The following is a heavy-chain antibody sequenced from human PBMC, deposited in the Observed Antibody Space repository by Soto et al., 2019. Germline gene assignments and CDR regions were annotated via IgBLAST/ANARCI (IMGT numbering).Heavy chain of an antibody. CDR3: ARDQRSNYYDSSGYYYFCGAFDI. CDR2: TYYRSKWYN. J-gene: IGHJ3*02. Sequence: SQTLSLTCALSRDSVSSNSAAWNWIRQSPSRGLEWLGRTYYRSKWYNAYAVSVKSRITINPDTSKNQFSLQLNSVTPEDTAVYYCARDQRSNYYDSSGYYYFCGAFDIWGQGTMVTVSS. V-gene: IGHV6-1*01. D-gene: IGHD3-22*01. CDR1: RDSVSSNSAA.